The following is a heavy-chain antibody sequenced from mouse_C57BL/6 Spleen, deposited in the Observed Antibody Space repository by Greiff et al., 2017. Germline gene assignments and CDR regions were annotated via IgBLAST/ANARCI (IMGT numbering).Heavy chain of an antibody. J-gene: IGHJ4*01. Sequence: EVQGVESGGGLVQPGGSLKLSCAASGFTFSDYYMYWVRQTPEKRLEWVAYISNGGGSTYYPDTVKGRFTISRDNAKNTLYLQMSRLKSEDTAMYYCARHDTTRAMDYWGQGTSVTVSS. D-gene: IGHD1-1*01. CDR2: ISNGGGST. CDR3: ARHDTTRAMDY. V-gene: IGHV5-12*01. CDR1: GFTFSDYY.